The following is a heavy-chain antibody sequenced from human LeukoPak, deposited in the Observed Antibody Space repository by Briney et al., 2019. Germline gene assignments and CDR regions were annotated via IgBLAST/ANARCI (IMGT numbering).Heavy chain of an antibody. J-gene: IGHJ6*02. V-gene: IGHV1-46*01. CDR1: GYTFTSYY. CDR3: ARRLYSSSWRYHYGMDV. Sequence: GASVKVSCKASGYTFTSYYMHWVRQAPGQGLEWMGIINPSGGSTSYAQKFQGRVTMTRDTSTSTVYMELSSLRSEDTAVYYCARRLYSSSWRYHYGMDVWGQGTTVTVSS. D-gene: IGHD6-13*01. CDR2: INPSGGST.